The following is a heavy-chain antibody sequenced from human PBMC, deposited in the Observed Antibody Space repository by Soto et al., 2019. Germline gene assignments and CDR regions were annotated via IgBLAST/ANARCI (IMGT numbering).Heavy chain of an antibody. J-gene: IGHJ4*02. CDR2: ISGSGENT. CDR3: AKPLGSESYLPFDY. V-gene: IGHV3-23*01. Sequence: EVQLLESGGGLVQPGGSLRLSCAASGFTVSIYGLSWVRQAPGKGLEWVSAISGSGENTYYADSVKGRFTISRDNPKNTLYLKMNRLRAEDTAVYYCAKPLGSESYLPFDYWGQGTLVTVSS. D-gene: IGHD3-10*01. CDR1: GFTVSIYG.